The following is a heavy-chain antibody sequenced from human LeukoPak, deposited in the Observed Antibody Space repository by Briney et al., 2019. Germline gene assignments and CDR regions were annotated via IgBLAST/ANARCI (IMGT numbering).Heavy chain of an antibody. CDR2: IDPSDSYT. CDR1: GYSFTSYW. Sequence: GEALKISCKGSGYSFTSYWISWVRQMPGKGLEWMGRIDPSDSYTNYSPSFQGHVTISADKSISTAYLQWSSLKASDTAMYYCARQAIGELSWFDPWGQGTLVTVSS. D-gene: IGHD3-10*01. J-gene: IGHJ5*02. V-gene: IGHV5-10-1*01. CDR3: ARQAIGELSWFDP.